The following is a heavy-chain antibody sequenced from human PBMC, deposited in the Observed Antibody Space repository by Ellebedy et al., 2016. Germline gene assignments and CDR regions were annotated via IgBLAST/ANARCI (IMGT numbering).Heavy chain of an antibody. CDR1: GFTFSSYW. D-gene: IGHD6-13*01. J-gene: IGHJ1*01. CDR3: ASNARYSNSWYGYFQH. CDR2: IKRDGSEQ. V-gene: IGHV3-7*03. Sequence: GGSLRLXXAASGFTFSSYWMSWVRQAPGKGLEWVANIKRDGSEQYYVDSVKGRFTISRDNAKNSLYLQMNSLRAEDTAVYYCASNARYSNSWYGYFQHWGQGTLVTVSS.